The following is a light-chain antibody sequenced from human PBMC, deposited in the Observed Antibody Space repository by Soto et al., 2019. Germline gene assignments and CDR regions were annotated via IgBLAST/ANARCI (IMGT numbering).Light chain of an antibody. V-gene: IGKV3-11*01. J-gene: IGKJ5*01. CDR2: PTS. CDR3: QQRHMWPIT. Sequence: TQSPATLCYSPGDRISLACRASQYINTRLAWYQHRPGQAPRLLIYPTSIRAAGIPARFSGSGSGTDFTLTISSLEPEDSAVYYCQQRHMWPITFGQGTRLEIK. CDR1: QYINTR.